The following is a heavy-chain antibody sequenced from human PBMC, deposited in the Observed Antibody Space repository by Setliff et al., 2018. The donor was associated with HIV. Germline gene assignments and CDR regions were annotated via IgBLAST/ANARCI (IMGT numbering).Heavy chain of an antibody. CDR1: GGSISSHY. Sequence: SETLSLTCTVSGGSISSHYWSWIRQPPGKGLEWIGYIYSSGSTKYHPSLKSRLTISVDTSKNQFSLKLTSVTAADTAVYYCARGEGGFLDFDLVLTTFDFWGQGTPVTVSS. CDR3: ARGEGGFLDFDLVLTTFDF. D-gene: IGHD3-9*01. CDR2: IYSSGST. J-gene: IGHJ4*02. V-gene: IGHV4-59*11.